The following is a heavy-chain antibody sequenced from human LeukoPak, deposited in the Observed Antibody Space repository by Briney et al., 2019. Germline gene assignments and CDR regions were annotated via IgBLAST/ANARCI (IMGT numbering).Heavy chain of an antibody. CDR2: IRSKAYGGTT. Sequence: GGSLRLSCAASGFTFSRYAMHWVRQAPGKGLEWVGFIRSKAYGGTTEYAASVKGRFSISRDDSKTIAYLQMNSLQTEDTAVYYCIRGSGDYWGQGTLVTVSS. J-gene: IGHJ4*02. CDR1: GFTFSRYA. V-gene: IGHV3-49*04. CDR3: IRGSGDY.